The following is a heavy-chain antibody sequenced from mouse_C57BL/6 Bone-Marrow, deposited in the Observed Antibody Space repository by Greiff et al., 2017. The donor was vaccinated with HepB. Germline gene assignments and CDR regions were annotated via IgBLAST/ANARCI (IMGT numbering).Heavy chain of an antibody. CDR3: ARSAARQLRPLGAMDY. CDR2: IYPGDGDT. CDR1: GYAFSSSW. Sequence: VQLQQSGPELVKPGASVKISCKASGYAFSSSWMNWVKQRPGKGLEWIGRIYPGDGDTNYNGKFKGKATLTADKSSSTAYMQLSSLTSEDSAVYFCARSAARQLRPLGAMDYWGQGTSVTVSS. J-gene: IGHJ4*01. V-gene: IGHV1-82*01. D-gene: IGHD3-2*02.